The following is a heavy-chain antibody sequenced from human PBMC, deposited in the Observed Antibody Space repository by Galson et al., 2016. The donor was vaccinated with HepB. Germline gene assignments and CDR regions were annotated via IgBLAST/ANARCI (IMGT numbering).Heavy chain of an antibody. CDR1: RFTFSRFA. V-gene: IGHV3-64D*06. D-gene: IGHD6-19*01. J-gene: IGHJ4*02. Sequence: SLRLSCAASRFTFSRFAMHWVRQAPGKGLEYVSAIGSNGGSTYYADSVKGRFTISRDNSKNTLYLQMSILRSEDTAVSYCVVGYSGWRYFDYWGQGTLVTVSS. CDR2: IGSNGGST. CDR3: VVGYSGWRYFDY.